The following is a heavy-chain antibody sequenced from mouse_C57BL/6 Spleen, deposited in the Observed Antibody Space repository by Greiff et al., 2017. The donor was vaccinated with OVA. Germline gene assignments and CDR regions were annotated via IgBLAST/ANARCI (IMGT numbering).Heavy chain of an antibody. V-gene: IGHV1-61*01. J-gene: IGHJ1*03. Sequence: VQLQQPGAELVRPGSSVKLSCKASGYTFTSYWMDWVKQRPGQGLEWIGNIYPSDSETHYNQKFKDKATLTVDKSSSTAYMQLSSLTSEDSAVYYCARRAVVARYFDVWGTGTTVTVSS. CDR3: ARRAVVARYFDV. D-gene: IGHD1-1*01. CDR2: IYPSDSET. CDR1: GYTFTSYW.